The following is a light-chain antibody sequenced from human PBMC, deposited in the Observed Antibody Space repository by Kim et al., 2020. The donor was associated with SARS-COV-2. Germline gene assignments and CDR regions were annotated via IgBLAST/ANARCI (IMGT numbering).Light chain of an antibody. CDR3: QHSYGPPWT. CDR2: AAS. J-gene: IGKJ1*01. V-gene: IGKV1-39*01. CDR1: QRVSRF. Sequence: DIQVTQSPASLAASVGDRVTITCRASQRVSRFLNWYQQKVGQAPELLIYAASNLQTGVPSRFAGSGSGTDFTLTISSLQPEDFATYYCQHSYGPPWTFGQGTKVDIK.